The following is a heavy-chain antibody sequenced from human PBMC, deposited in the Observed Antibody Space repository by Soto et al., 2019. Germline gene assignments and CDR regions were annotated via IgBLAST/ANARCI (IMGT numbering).Heavy chain of an antibody. D-gene: IGHD3-3*01. Sequence: GASVKVSCKTSGFMFTSSAVQWVRQARGQRLEWIGWLVVGRGNTHYAQHFQERVTRTRDMSTGTSYMELSSLRSEDTAVYYCAAVPVLRFLQWLPAYSDGWGQGRLGTGSS. V-gene: IGHV1-58*01. CDR3: AAVPVLRFLQWLPAYSDG. J-gene: IGHJ4*02. CDR2: LVVGRGNT. CDR1: GFMFTSSA.